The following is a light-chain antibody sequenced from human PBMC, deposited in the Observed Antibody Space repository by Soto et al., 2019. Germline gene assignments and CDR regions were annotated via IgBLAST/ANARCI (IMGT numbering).Light chain of an antibody. CDR1: QSSSSY. CDR2: AAS. V-gene: IGKV1-39*01. Sequence: DIQMTQSPSSLSASVGDRVTITCRASQSSSSYLNWYQQKPGKAPKLLIYAASSLQSGVPSRFSGSGSVTDFTLSISSLQPEDFATYYCQQSYSTLGLTFGGGTKGEIK. J-gene: IGKJ4*01. CDR3: QQSYSTLGLT.